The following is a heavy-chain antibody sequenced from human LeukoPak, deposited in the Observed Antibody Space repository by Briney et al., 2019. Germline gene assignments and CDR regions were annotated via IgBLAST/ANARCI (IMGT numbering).Heavy chain of an antibody. V-gene: IGHV4-59*01. CDR3: ARDSLRGTSRYSGYYFDY. CDR2: IYHSGST. D-gene: IGHD2-2*01. J-gene: IGHJ4*02. CDR1: CGSSSSYY. Sequence: SETLSLICTVSCGSSSSYYWSWIRQPPREGLEWIGYIYHSGSTNYNPSLKSRVTISVDTSKNQFSLKLSSVTAADTAVYYCARDSLRGTSRYSGYYFDYWGQGTLVTASS.